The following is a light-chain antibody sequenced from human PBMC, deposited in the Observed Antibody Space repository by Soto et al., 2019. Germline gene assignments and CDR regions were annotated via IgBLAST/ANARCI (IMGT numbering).Light chain of an antibody. CDR2: KAS. CDR1: QSIRSR. CDR3: QQYNSSPLT. V-gene: IGKV1-5*03. J-gene: IGKJ4*01. Sequence: DSQMTQSPSTLSASVGDRVTITFLASQSIRSRLAWSQQKPGKAPKLLIYKASSLERGVPSRFSGSGSGTDFTLTISSLQPDDFAPYYCQQYNSSPLTFGGGTKVDNK.